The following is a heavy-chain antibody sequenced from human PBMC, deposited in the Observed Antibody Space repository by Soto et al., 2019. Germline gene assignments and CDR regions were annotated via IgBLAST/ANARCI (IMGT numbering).Heavy chain of an antibody. CDR1: GGTFSSYA. Sequence: QVQLVQSGAEVKKPGSSVKVSCKASGGTFSSYAISWVRQAPGQGLEWMGGIIPIFGTANYAQKFQGRVTITADESTSTAYMELSSLRSEDTAVYYCARAHRMAVAGTGAAFDIWGQGTMVTVSS. D-gene: IGHD6-19*01. CDR3: ARAHRMAVAGTGAAFDI. V-gene: IGHV1-69*01. J-gene: IGHJ3*02. CDR2: IIPIFGTA.